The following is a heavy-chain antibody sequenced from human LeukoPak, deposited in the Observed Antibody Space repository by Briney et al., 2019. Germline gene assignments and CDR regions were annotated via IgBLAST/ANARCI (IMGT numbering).Heavy chain of an antibody. J-gene: IGHJ4*02. CDR1: GFTFSSYW. D-gene: IGHD3-9*01. V-gene: IGHV3-7*01. CDR2: IKQDGSEK. Sequence: PGGSLRLSCAASGFTFSSYWMSWVRQAPGKGLEWVANIKQDGSEKYYVDSLKGRFTISRDNAKNSLYLQMNNLRAEDTALYYCARDTAGFDYWGQGTLVTVSS. CDR3: ARDTAGFDY.